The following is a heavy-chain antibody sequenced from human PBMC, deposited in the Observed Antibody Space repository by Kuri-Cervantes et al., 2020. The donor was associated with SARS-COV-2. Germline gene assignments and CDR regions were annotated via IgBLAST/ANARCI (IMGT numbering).Heavy chain of an antibody. CDR3: AKDGDHDY. J-gene: IGHJ4*02. Sequence: GESLKISCAASGFTFSSYAMSWVRQAPGKGLEWVSVIYSGGSSTYYADSVKGRFTISRDNSKNTLYLQMNSLRAEDTAVYYCAKDGDHDYWGQGTLVTVSS. D-gene: IGHD2-21*01. CDR2: IYSGGSST. V-gene: IGHV3-23*03. CDR1: GFTFSSYA.